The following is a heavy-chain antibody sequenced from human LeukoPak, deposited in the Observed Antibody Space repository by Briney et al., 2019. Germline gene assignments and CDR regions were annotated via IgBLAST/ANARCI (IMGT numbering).Heavy chain of an antibody. V-gene: IGHV1-69*04. J-gene: IGHJ5*02. D-gene: IGHD3-22*01. CDR1: GGTFSSYA. Sequence: SVKVSCKASGGTFSSYAISWVRQAPGQGLEWMGRIIPILGIANYAQKFQGRVTITADKSTSTAYMELSSLRSEDTAVYYCAREWQDSSASGGGWFDPWGQGTLVTVPS. CDR2: IIPILGIA. CDR3: AREWQDSSASGGGWFDP.